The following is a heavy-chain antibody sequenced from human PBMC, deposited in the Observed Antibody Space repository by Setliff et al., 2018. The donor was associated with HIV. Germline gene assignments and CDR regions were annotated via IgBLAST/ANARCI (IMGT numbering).Heavy chain of an antibody. CDR2: IRYDGSNT. Sequence: GGSLRLSCAASGFTFSAHGMHWVRQAPGKGLEWVAFIRYDGSNTYYADSVKGRFTISRDNSKNTLYLQMNSLGPEDAAMYYCAKDPRMIVVVTSTYFDYWGQGTLVTVSS. D-gene: IGHD3-22*01. CDR3: AKDPRMIVVVTSTYFDY. V-gene: IGHV3-30*02. J-gene: IGHJ4*02. CDR1: GFTFSAHG.